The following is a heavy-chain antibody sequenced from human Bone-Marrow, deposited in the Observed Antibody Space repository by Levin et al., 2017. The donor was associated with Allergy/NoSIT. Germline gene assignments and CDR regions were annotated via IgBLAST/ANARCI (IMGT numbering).Heavy chain of an antibody. CDR3: ARGRPHYIVLMVYAIGFDI. J-gene: IGHJ3*02. CDR2: INPNSGGT. D-gene: IGHD2-8*01. V-gene: IGHV1-2*02. Sequence: ASVKVSCKASGYTFTGYYMHWVRQAPGQGLEWMGWINPNSGGTNYAQKFQGRVTMTRDTSISTAYMELSRLRSDDTAVYYCARGRPHYIVLMVYAIGFDIWGQGTMVTVSS. CDR1: GYTFTGYY.